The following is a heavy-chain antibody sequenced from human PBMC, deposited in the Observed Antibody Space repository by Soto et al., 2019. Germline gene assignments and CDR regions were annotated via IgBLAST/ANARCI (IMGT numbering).Heavy chain of an antibody. CDR2: IHYTGNT. CDR3: ARKLSYCDRDLFDP. J-gene: IGHJ5*02. CDR1: GASIISSHYY. V-gene: IGHV4-39*01. Sequence: SGTLSLTCTVSGASIISSHYYWGCVRQPPGKGLEWIGNIHYTGNTDYNPPLKNRVTISGDTSRNEVSLSLTSVTAADTAVYYCARKLSYCDRDLFDPCGQVTQGTVAS. D-gene: IGHD3-22*01.